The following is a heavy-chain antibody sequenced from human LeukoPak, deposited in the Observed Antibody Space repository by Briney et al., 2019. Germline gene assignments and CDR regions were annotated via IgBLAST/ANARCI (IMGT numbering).Heavy chain of an antibody. V-gene: IGHV4-59*01. CDR3: ARARRPGELGFAFNWFDP. CDR2: IYYSGST. Sequence: SETLSLTCTVSGGSISSYYWSWIRQPPGKGLEWIGYIYYSGSTNYNPSLKSRVTISVDTSKNQFSLKLSSVTAADTAVYYCARARRPGELGFAFNWFDPWGQGTLVTVSS. CDR1: GGSISSYY. J-gene: IGHJ5*02. D-gene: IGHD3-10*01.